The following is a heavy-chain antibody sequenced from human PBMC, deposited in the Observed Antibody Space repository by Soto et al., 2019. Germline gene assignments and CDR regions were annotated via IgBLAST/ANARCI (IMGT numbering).Heavy chain of an antibody. CDR1: GGTLSSYG. CDR3: ARVTSTGTGTH. D-gene: IGHD3-10*01. J-gene: IGHJ4*02. CDR2: IIPMFGTT. Sequence: QVQLVQSGAEVKKPGSSVKVSCKASGGTLSSYGFSWVRQAPGQGLEGVGGIIPMFGTTQYAQKFMGRVSITADEMTTTVYMELSDLRSEDTAVYYCARVTSTGTGTHWGKGTLVTVST. V-gene: IGHV1-69*01.